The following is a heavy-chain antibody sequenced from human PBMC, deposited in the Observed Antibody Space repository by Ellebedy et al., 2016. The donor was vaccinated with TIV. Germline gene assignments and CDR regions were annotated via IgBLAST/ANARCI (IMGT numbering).Heavy chain of an antibody. CDR3: ARAGIYGDYCFSS. J-gene: IGHJ4*02. Sequence: ASVKVSCKASGYTFTSYAMHWVRQAPGQRLEWMGWINAGNGNTKYSQKFQGRVTITRDTSASTAYMELSSLRSEDTAVYYCARAGIYGDYCFSSWGQGTLVTVSS. CDR2: INAGNGNT. D-gene: IGHD4-17*01. V-gene: IGHV1-3*01. CDR1: GYTFTSYA.